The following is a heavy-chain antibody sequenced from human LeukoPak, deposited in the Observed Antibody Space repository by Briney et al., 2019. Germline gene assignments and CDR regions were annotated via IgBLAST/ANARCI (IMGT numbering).Heavy chain of an antibody. V-gene: IGHV3-48*03. CDR1: GFSFSNFE. Sequence: GGSLRLSCAASGFSFSNFEMNWVRQAPGKGLEWVSYISTTGSRIYYADSVKGRFTISRDNAESSLYLQMNSLRAEDTAVYHCARDCWVANKHEGDIDYWGQGTLVTVSS. J-gene: IGHJ4*02. D-gene: IGHD5-12*01. CDR3: ARDCWVANKHEGDIDY. CDR2: ISTTGSRI.